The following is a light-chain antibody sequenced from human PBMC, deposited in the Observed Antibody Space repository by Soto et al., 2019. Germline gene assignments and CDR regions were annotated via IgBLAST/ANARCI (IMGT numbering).Light chain of an antibody. CDR1: YSNIGTNT. CDR3: AAWDDGLNGWV. CDR2: RND. Sequence: QSVLTQPASASGTPGQRVTISCSGSYSNIGTNTLNWYQQLPGTAPKLLIYRNDQRPSGVPDRFSGSKSGTSASLTICGPQSEDEADYYCAAWDDGLNGWVFGGGTKLTVL. V-gene: IGLV1-44*01. J-gene: IGLJ3*02.